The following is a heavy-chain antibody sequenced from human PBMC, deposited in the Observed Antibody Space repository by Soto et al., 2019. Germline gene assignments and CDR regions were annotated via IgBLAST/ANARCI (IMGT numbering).Heavy chain of an antibody. V-gene: IGHV1-18*01. CDR3: GSIYSNYDQDYYYYYGMDV. D-gene: IGHD4-4*01. Sequence: QVPLVQSGAEVKKPGASVKVSCKASGYTFTSYGISWVRQAPGQGLEWMGWISAYNGNTNYAQKLQGRVTMTTDTSKSNGVMGLGILKSDQKAVYYLGSIYSNYDQDYYYYYGMDVWGQGTTVTVSS. CDR1: GYTFTSYG. J-gene: IGHJ6*02. CDR2: ISAYNGNT.